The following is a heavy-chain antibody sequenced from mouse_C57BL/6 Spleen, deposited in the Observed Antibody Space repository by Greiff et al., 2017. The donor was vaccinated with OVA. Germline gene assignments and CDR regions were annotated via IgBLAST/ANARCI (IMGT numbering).Heavy chain of an antibody. CDR1: GYAFSSSW. Sequence: VQLQQSGPELVKPGASVKISCKASGYAFSSSWMNWVKQRPGKGLEWIGRIYPGDGDTNNNGKVKGKATLTADKSSSTAYMQLSILTSEDSAVYFCAIGTTVVAPYYFDYWGQGTTLTVSS. CDR2: IYPGDGDT. CDR3: AIGTTVVAPYYFDY. D-gene: IGHD1-1*01. J-gene: IGHJ2*01. V-gene: IGHV1-82*01.